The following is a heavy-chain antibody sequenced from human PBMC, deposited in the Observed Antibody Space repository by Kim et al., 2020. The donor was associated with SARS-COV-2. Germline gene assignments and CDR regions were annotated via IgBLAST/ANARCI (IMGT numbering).Heavy chain of an antibody. CDR2: ISYDGSNK. CDR3: ARGAGGATYWGFEADY. Sequence: GGSLRLSCAASGFTFSSYAMHWVRQAPGKGLEWVAVISYDGSNKYYADSVKGRFTISRDNSKNTLYLQMNSLRAEDTAVYYCARGAGGATYWGFEADYWGQGTLVTVSS. D-gene: IGHD1-26*01. J-gene: IGHJ4*02. CDR1: GFTFSSYA. V-gene: IGHV3-30-3*01.